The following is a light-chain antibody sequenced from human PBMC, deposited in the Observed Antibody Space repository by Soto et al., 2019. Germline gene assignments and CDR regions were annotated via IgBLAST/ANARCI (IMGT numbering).Light chain of an antibody. V-gene: IGKV3-15*01. CDR1: QSVNRN. Sequence: EIVMTQSPGTLSVSPGERATLSCRASQSVNRNLAWYQQKPGQAPRLLIYASSTSATGIPARFSGSGSGTEFTLTISSLQSEDFAVYCCQQYNNWPETFGQGTKVEIK. J-gene: IGKJ1*01. CDR3: QQYNNWPET. CDR2: ASS.